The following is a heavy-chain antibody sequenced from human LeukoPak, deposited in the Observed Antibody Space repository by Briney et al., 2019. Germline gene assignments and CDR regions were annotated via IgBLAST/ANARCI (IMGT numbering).Heavy chain of an antibody. CDR2: FDTEDGET. V-gene: IGHV1-24*01. CDR3: ATDPTMVRGVYGDY. D-gene: IGHD3-10*01. J-gene: IGHJ4*02. CDR1: GYTLTELS. Sequence: GATVKVSCKVSGYTLTELSMHWVRQAPGKGLEWMGGFDTEDGETIYAQKFQGRVTMTEDTSTDTAYMELSSLRSEDTAVYYCATDPTMVRGVYGDYWGQGTLVAVSS.